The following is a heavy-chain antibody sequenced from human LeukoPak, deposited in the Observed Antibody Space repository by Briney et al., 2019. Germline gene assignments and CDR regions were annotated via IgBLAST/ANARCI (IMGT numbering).Heavy chain of an antibody. CDR3: ASFQLLLAFDI. Sequence: SQTLSLTCTVSGGSISGGSYYWSWIRQPAGKGLEWIGRIYTSGSTNYNPSLKSRVTISVDTSKNQFSLKLSSVTAADTAVYYCASFQLLLAFDIWGQGTMVTVSS. D-gene: IGHD2-15*01. J-gene: IGHJ3*02. V-gene: IGHV4-61*02. CDR2: IYTSGST. CDR1: GGSISGGSYY.